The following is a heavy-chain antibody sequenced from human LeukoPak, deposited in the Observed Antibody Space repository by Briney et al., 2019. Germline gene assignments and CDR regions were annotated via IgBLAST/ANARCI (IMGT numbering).Heavy chain of an antibody. CDR3: ARIPRLGSTGYYYYYYYMGV. CDR1: GGSISDYY. Sequence: SETLSLTCTVSGGSISDYYWSWIRQPPGKGLEWIGYIYDSGNTNYNPSLKSRVTISVDTSKNQFSLKVTSVTAADTAVYYCARIPRLGSTGYYYYYYYMGVWGKGTTVTVSS. D-gene: IGHD5-12*01. V-gene: IGHV4-59*01. J-gene: IGHJ6*03. CDR2: IYDSGNT.